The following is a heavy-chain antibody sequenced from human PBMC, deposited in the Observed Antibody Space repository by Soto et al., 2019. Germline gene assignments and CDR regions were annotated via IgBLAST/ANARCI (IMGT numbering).Heavy chain of an antibody. CDR1: GGSFSGYY. Sequence: PSETLSLTCAVYGGSFSGYYWSWIRQPPGKGLEWIASIYHSGSTYYNPSLKSRVTISVDTSKNQFSLKLTSVTAADTAVYYCARGAATVTPGWFDPWGQGIMVTVSS. CDR2: IYHSGST. J-gene: IGHJ5*02. CDR3: ARGAATVTPGWFDP. V-gene: IGHV4-34*01. D-gene: IGHD4-17*01.